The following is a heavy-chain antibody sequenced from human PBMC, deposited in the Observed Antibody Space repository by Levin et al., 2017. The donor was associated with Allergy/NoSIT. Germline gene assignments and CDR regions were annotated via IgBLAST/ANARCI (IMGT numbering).Heavy chain of an antibody. CDR2: ISSSSSYI. J-gene: IGHJ4*02. CDR1: GFTFSSYS. CDR3: ASLGVVVVTAEPNDY. Sequence: GGSLRLSCAASGFTFSSYSMNWVRQAPGKGLEWVSSISSSSSYIYYADSVKGRFTISRDNAKNSLYLQMNSLRAEDTAVYYCASLGVVVVTAEPNDYWGQGTLVTVSS. V-gene: IGHV3-21*01. D-gene: IGHD2-21*02.